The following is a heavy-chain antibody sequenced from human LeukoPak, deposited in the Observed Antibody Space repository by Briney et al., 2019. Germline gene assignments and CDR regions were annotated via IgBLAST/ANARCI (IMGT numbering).Heavy chain of an antibody. CDR3: ARDSVVSWFDP. CDR1: GGSISSGSYY. V-gene: IGHV4-61*02. J-gene: IGHJ5*02. D-gene: IGHD2-15*01. Sequence: SETLSLTCTVSGGSISSGSYYWSWIRQPAGKGLEWIGRIYTSGSTNYNPSPKSRVTISVDTSKNQFSLKLSSVTAADTAVYYCARDSVVSWFDPWGQGTLVTASS. CDR2: IYTSGST.